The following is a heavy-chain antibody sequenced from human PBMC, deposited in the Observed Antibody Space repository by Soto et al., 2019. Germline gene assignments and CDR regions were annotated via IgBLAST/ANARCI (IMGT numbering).Heavy chain of an antibody. Sequence: QVQLQESGPGLVKPSQTLSLTCTVSGGSISSGGYYWNWIRQHPGKGLEWMGYIYYIGSTYYNPPLKSRLTISLDTSKNQFSLKLSSVTAADTAVYSCARSVFPWGQGTLVTVSS. J-gene: IGHJ5*02. V-gene: IGHV4-31*03. CDR2: IYYIGST. CDR3: ARSVFP. CDR1: GGSISSGGYY.